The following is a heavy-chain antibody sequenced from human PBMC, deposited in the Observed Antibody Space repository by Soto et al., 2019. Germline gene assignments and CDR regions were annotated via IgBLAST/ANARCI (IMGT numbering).Heavy chain of an antibody. D-gene: IGHD3-22*01. CDR1: GYTFTSYD. Sequence: QVKLVQSGAEVKKPGASVKVSCKASGYTFTSYDINWVRQATGQGLEWMGWMNPNSGNTGYAQKFQGRVTMTRNTSVSRAYMEVRSLRSEETAVYYCAVPTDYYVSSGYESMDVWGQGTTVTVSS. CDR3: AVPTDYYVSSGYESMDV. V-gene: IGHV1-8*01. J-gene: IGHJ6*02. CDR2: MNPNSGNT.